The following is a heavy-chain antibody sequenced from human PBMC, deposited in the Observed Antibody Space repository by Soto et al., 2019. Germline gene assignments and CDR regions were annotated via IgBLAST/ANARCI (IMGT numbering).Heavy chain of an antibody. Sequence: GGSMRLSCSASGFIFSIYGMHWVRQAPGKGLAYVSGISDEGDNTYYADSVKGRLTISRDNSKNTLYLQMSSLRAEDTAVYFCVKDRFSSGSDADYWGQGTLVTVSS. CDR1: GFIFSIYG. V-gene: IGHV3-64D*06. CDR2: ISDEGDNT. CDR3: VKDRFSSGSDADY. D-gene: IGHD6-19*01. J-gene: IGHJ4*02.